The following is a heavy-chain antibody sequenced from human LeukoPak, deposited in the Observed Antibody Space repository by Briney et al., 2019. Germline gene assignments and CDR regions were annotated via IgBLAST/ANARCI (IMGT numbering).Heavy chain of an antibody. CDR3: ARGSDSSGWYYYYYMDV. V-gene: IGHV1-8*02. Sequence: GASVKVSCKASGYTFTSYGISWVRQAPGQGLEWMGWMNPNSGNTGYAQKFQGRVTMTRNTSISTAYMELSSLRSEDTAVYYCARGSDSSGWYYYYYMDVWGKGTTVTISS. J-gene: IGHJ6*03. CDR2: MNPNSGNT. CDR1: GYTFTSYG. D-gene: IGHD6-19*01.